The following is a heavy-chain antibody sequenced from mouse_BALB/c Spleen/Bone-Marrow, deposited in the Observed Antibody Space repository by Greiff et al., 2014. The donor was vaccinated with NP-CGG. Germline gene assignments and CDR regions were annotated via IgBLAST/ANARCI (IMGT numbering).Heavy chain of an antibody. Sequence: VQLVESGPGLVQPSQSLSITCTVSGFSLTSYGVHWVRQSPGKGLERLGVIWSGGSTDYNGAFISRLSIRKDNSKSQVFFKMYSLQANDTAIYYCARKEFDYWGQGTTLTVSS. CDR3: ARKEFDY. CDR1: GFSLTSYG. V-gene: IGHV2-2*02. J-gene: IGHJ2*01. CDR2: IWSGGST.